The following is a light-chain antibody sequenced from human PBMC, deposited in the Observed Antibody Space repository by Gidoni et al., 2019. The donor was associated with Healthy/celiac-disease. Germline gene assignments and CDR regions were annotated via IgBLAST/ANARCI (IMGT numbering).Light chain of an antibody. CDR2: DDD. CDR1: NIGSKS. V-gene: IGLV3-21*02. J-gene: IGLJ3*02. Sequence: SYVLTQPPSVSVAPGQTAIITCGGNNIGSKSVHWYQQKPGQAPVLVVYDDDDRPSEIPERFSGSNSGNTATLTISRVEVGDEADYYCQVWILTTYQMMFGGGTRLTVL. CDR3: QVWILTTYQMM.